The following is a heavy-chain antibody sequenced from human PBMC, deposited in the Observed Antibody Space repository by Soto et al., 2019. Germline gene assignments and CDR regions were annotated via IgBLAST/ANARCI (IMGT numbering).Heavy chain of an antibody. CDR3: ARDQYGDNWYFDL. J-gene: IGHJ2*01. CDR1: GGSISSGGYY. CDR2: IYYSGST. Sequence: QVQLQESGPGLVKPSQTLSLTCTVSGGSISSGGYYWSWIRQHPGKGLEWIGYIYYSGSTYYNPSLKSRVTISVDTSKNQCSLTLSSVTAADTAVYYCARDQYGDNWYFDLWGRGTLVTVSS. D-gene: IGHD4-17*01. V-gene: IGHV4-31*03.